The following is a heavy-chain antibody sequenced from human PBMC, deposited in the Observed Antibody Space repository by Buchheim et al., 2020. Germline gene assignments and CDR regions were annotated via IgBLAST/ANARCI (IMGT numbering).Heavy chain of an antibody. Sequence: EVQLVESGGGLVQPGGSLRLSCAASGFTFSSYDMQWVRQVSGKGLEWVSAVGLSGDTHYSGSVRGRLTISRENAKNSVYLQINNLRAGDTAVYDCARDPSGRGMDVWGQGTT. V-gene: IGHV3-13*04. CDR3: ARDPSGRGMDV. CDR2: VGLSGDT. CDR1: GFTFSSYD. J-gene: IGHJ6*02.